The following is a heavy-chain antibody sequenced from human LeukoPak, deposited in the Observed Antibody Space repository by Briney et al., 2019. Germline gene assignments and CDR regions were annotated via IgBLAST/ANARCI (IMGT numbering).Heavy chain of an antibody. Sequence: PGGSLRLSCAASGFTFSSYAMSWVRQAPGKGLEWVSAISGSGDDTYYADSLKGRFTISRDNSKNTVYLQINSLRAEDTAVYRCANALTLVRGVVAPLDYWGQGTLVTVSS. CDR3: ANALTLVRGVVAPLDY. D-gene: IGHD3-10*01. J-gene: IGHJ4*02. CDR2: ISGSGDDT. CDR1: GFTFSSYA. V-gene: IGHV3-23*01.